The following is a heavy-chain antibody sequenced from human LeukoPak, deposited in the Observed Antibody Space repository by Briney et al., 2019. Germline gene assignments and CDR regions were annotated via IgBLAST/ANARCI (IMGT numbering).Heavy chain of an antibody. Sequence: GGSLRLSCAASGFTFSTSGMHWVRQSPGKGLEWMALISYDGSYKDFADSVQGRFTISRDNSKNTLYLQMNSLRPEDTAVYYCASWDPQLGDAFDIWGQGTMVTVSS. V-gene: IGHV3-30*03. D-gene: IGHD3-16*01. CDR1: GFTFSTSG. CDR2: ISYDGSYK. J-gene: IGHJ3*02. CDR3: ASWDPQLGDAFDI.